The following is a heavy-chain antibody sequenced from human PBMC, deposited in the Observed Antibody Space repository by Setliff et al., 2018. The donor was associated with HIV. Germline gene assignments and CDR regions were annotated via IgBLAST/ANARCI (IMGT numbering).Heavy chain of an antibody. V-gene: IGHV4-59*11. Sequence: SETLSLTCSVSGASIGSHYWSWIRQPPGKGLGWIGSISNSGITYYSPSLKSRITIALGTSKNQFSLKLMSVSPADAAVYFCTRVFPHPYGNSWFDPWGQGTPVTVSS. CDR3: TRVFPHPYGNSWFDP. J-gene: IGHJ5*02. CDR2: ISNSGIT. D-gene: IGHD3-10*01. CDR1: GASIGSHY.